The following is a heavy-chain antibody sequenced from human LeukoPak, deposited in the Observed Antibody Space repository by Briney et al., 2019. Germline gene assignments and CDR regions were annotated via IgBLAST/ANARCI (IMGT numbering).Heavy chain of an antibody. D-gene: IGHD1-26*01. CDR1: GFTFSSYA. Sequence: GRSLRHSCAASGFTFSSYAMHWVRQAPGKGLEWVAVISYDGSNKYYADSVKGRFTISRDNSKNTLYLQMNSLRAEDTAVYYCARGGYSGSYYELGYWGQGTLVTVSS. J-gene: IGHJ4*02. CDR3: ARGGYSGSYYELGY. CDR2: ISYDGSNK. V-gene: IGHV3-30*04.